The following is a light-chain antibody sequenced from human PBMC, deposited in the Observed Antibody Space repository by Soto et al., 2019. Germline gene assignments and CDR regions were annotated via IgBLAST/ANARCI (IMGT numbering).Light chain of an antibody. CDR1: GNDVATNDY. CDR3: SSYADSNNLI. J-gene: IGLJ2*01. Sequence: QSALTQPPSTSGSPGQSVTISCTGSGNDVATNDYVSWYQQHPGKAPKLIIYEVNRRPSGVPDRFSGSKSGNTASLTVSGLQAEDEAVYHCSSYADSNNLIFGGGTKLTVL. CDR2: EVN. V-gene: IGLV2-8*01.